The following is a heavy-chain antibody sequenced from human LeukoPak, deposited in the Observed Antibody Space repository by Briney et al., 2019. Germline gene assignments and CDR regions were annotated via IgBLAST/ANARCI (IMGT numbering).Heavy chain of an antibody. J-gene: IGHJ5*02. CDR3: AKDLMRDRWFGES. V-gene: IGHV3-30*02. CDR2: IRYDGNDK. Sequence: GGSLRLSCAASGFTFSSYGMHWVRQAPGKGLEWVAFIRYDGNDKFYAKSVKGRFTISRDNSRNTLYLQMNSLRPEDTAVYYCAKDLMRDRWFGESWGQGTLVTVSS. CDR1: GFTFSSYG. D-gene: IGHD3-10*01.